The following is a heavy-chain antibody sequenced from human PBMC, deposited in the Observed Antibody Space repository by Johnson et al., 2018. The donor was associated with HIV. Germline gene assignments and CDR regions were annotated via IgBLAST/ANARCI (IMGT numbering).Heavy chain of an antibody. CDR1: GFTFSSYG. CDR2: IRFDGSNK. J-gene: IGHJ3*02. D-gene: IGHD1-26*01. Sequence: QVQLVESGGGVVQPGGSLRLSCAASGFTFSSYGMHWVRQAPGKGLEWVAFIRFDGSNKYYADSVKGRLTISRDNSKNTLYLQMNSLRAEDTAVYYCAKERGTYYVVDSFDIWDQGTMVTVSS. V-gene: IGHV3-30*02. CDR3: AKERGTYYVVDSFDI.